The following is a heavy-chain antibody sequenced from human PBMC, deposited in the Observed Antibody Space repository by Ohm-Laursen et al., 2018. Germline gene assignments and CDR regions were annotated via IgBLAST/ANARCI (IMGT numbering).Heavy chain of an antibody. V-gene: IGHV4-4*07. CDR1: GGSISSHY. D-gene: IGHD5-12*01. Sequence: SETLSLTCTVSGGSISSHYWSWIRQPAGKGLVWIGRVFPIGGMNYNPSFRSPVTMSVDTSKNQFSLQLSFVTAADTAIYYCARSIYEVNTVATIYFDSWGQGTLVTVSS. CDR3: ARSIYEVNTVATIYFDS. CDR2: VFPIGGM. J-gene: IGHJ4*02.